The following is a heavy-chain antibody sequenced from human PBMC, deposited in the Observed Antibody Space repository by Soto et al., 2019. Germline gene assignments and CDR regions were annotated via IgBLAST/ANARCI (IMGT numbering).Heavy chain of an antibody. CDR1: GYIFTRYA. CDR2: INVGNGDT. V-gene: IGHV1-3*01. J-gene: IGHJ5*02. CDR3: ARDEIVGTA. Sequence: ASVKVSCKASGYIFTRYAIHWVRQAPGQRLEWMGWINVGNGDTKYSPKLQGRVTITRDTSASTAYMDLNSLISEDTAVYYCARDEIVGTAWGQGTLVTVSS. D-gene: IGHD5-12*01.